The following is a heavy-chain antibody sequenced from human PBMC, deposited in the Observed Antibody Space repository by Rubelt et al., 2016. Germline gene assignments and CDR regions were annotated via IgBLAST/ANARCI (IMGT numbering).Heavy chain of an antibody. CDR1: GYTFTSYG. Sequence: QVQLVQSGAEVKKPGASVKVSCKASGYTFTSYGISWVRQAPGQGLEWMGWISAYNGNTNYAQKLQGRVTSTTDTSPSTAYMELRSLRSDDTAVYYCARDVGGNSVLYYFDYWGQGTLVTVSS. J-gene: IGHJ4*02. CDR3: ARDVGGNSVLYYFDY. V-gene: IGHV1-18*01. D-gene: IGHD4-23*01. CDR2: ISAYNGNT.